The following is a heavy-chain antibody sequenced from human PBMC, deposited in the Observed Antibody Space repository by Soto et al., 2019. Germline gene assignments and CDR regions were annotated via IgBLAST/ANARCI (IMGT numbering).Heavy chain of an antibody. V-gene: IGHV4-34*01. CDR2: INHTGGT. CDR1: GGSVNVYY. D-gene: IGHD3-3*01. CDR3: ATRITVFGLLIPPFDP. J-gene: IGHJ5*02. Sequence: KPSETLSPTCAVYGGSVNVYYWNWIRHPPGKGLEWIGEINHTGGTHYNPSLKSRVTMSVDTSKNQFSLRLSSVTAADTAIYYCATRITVFGLLIPPFDPWGQGTQVTVSS.